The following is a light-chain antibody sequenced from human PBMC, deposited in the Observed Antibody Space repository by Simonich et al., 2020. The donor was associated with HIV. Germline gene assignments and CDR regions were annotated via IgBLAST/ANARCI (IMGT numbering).Light chain of an antibody. CDR2: EDS. CDR1: ALPKQY. V-gene: IGLV3-10*01. Sequence: SYELTQPPSVSVSPGQTARITCSGDALPKQYAYWYQQKPGQAPVLVIYEDSKRPSGIPERFSGSSSGTMATLTIRGAQVEDEADYYCYSTDSSDNSVFGGGTKLTVL. J-gene: IGLJ2*01. CDR3: YSTDSSDNSV.